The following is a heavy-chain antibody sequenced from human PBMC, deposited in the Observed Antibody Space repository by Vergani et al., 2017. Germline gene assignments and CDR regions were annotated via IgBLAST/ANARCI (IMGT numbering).Heavy chain of an antibody. CDR2: IHHSGDT. V-gene: IGHV4-38-2*01. CDR1: DSSIMTNPY. J-gene: IGHJ6*02. Sequence: QVQLQESGPGLVKPSETLTLTCDVSDSSIMTNPYWGWFRQSPGKGLEWIGCIHHSGDTHYNSSLKRRVSISIVSSSKFSLSLTSVTAADTAIYYCARQRGSGGFFPSSYFYGMDVLGHGTTVTVSS. D-gene: IGHD3-10*01. CDR3: ARQRGSGGFFPSSYFYGMDV.